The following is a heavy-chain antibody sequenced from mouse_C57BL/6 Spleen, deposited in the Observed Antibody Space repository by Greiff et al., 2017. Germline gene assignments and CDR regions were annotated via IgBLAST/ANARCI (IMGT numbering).Heavy chain of an antibody. CDR3: AANWDVGYAMDY. D-gene: IGHD4-1*01. J-gene: IGHJ4*01. CDR1: GYTFTSYW. V-gene: IGHV1-69*01. Sequence: QVQLKQPGAELVMPGASVKLSCKASGYTFTSYWMHWVKQRPGQGLEWIGEIDPSDSYTNYNQKFKGKSTLTVDKSSSTAYMQLSSLTSEDSAVYYGAANWDVGYAMDYWGQGTSVTVSS. CDR2: IDPSDSYT.